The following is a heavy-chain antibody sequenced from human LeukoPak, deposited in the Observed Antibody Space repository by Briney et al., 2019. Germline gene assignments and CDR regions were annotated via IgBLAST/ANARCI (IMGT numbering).Heavy chain of an antibody. CDR1: GYTLTELS. CDR3: ARGFGGMDY. CDR2: INPNSGGT. J-gene: IGHJ4*02. V-gene: IGHV1-2*02. Sequence: ASVKVSCKVSGYTLTELSMHWVRQAPGQGLEWMGWINPNSGGTNYAQKFQGRVTMTRDTSISTAYMELSRLRSDDTAVYYCARGFGGMDYWGQGTLVTVSS. D-gene: IGHD3-16*01.